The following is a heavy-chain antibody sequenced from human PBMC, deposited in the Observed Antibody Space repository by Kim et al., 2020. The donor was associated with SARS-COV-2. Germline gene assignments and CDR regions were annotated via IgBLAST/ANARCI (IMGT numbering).Heavy chain of an antibody. J-gene: IGHJ6*02. V-gene: IGHV3-30*02. D-gene: IGHD3-16*01. CDR3: AKDGPTYALAYYYGMDV. Sequence: VKGRFTISIDNSKNTLYLQMNSLRAEDTAVYYCAKDGPTYALAYYYGMDVWGQGTTVTVSS.